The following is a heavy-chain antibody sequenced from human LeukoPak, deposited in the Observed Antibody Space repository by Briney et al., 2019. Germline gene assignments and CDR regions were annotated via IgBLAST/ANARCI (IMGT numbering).Heavy chain of an antibody. V-gene: IGHV4-39*07. CDR3: TREGSWGSSGL. D-gene: IGHD3-22*01. Sequence: SETLSLTCSVSGDSISSTSYYWGWIRQPPGKGLEWIGGMYYSGSTYFNPSLKSRVNISLDTSKKQFSLKLTSVTAADTAVYYCTREGSWGSSGLWGQGTLVIVSS. CDR2: MYYSGST. CDR1: GDSISSTSYY. J-gene: IGHJ4*02.